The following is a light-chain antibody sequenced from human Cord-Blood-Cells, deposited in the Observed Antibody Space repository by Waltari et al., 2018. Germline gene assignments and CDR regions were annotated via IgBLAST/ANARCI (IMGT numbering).Light chain of an antibody. Sequence: DIQMTQSPSTLSXSXGXXXXXTCRGSQSISSWLAWYQQKPGKAPKLLIYKASSLESGVPSRFSGSGSGTEFTLTISSLQPDDFATYYCQQYNSYSWTFGQGTKVEIK. CDR1: QSISSW. CDR3: QQYNSYSWT. CDR2: KAS. J-gene: IGKJ1*01. V-gene: IGKV1-5*03.